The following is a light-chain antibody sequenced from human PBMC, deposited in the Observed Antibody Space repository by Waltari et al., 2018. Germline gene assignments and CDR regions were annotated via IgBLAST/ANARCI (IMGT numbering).Light chain of an antibody. CDR2: DVT. CDR3: SSYSSTDTGV. J-gene: IGLJ3*02. Sequence: QSVLTQPASVSGSPGQSVTISCTGTSSDVGGYNFVTWYQQPPGRAPKLMIYDVTHRPSGVSARFSGSKSGETASLTISGLQAADEAEYYCSSYSSTDTGVFGGGTQLTV. CDR1: SSDVGGYNF. V-gene: IGLV2-14*03.